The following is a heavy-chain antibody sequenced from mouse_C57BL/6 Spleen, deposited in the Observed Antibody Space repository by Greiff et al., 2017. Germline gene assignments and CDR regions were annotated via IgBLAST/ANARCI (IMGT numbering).Heavy chain of an antibody. V-gene: IGHV3-6*01. CDR2: ISYDGSN. CDR1: GYSITSGYY. J-gene: IGHJ2*01. Sequence: EVKLQESGPGLVKPSQSLSLTCSVTGYSITSGYYWNWIRQFPGNKLEWMGYISYDGSNNYNPSLKNRISITRDTSKNQFFLKLNSVTTEDTATYCCARDSFYYFDYWGQGTTLTVSS. CDR3: ARDSFYYFDY.